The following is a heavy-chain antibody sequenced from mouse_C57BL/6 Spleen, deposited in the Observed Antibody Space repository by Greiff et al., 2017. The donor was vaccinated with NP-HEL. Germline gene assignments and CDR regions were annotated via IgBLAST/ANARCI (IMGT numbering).Heavy chain of an antibody. J-gene: IGHJ2*01. Sequence: QVQLQQPGAELVKPGASVKLSCKASGYTFTSYWMHWVKQRPGQGLEWIGMIHPNSGSTNYNEKFKSKATLTVDKSSSTAYMQLSSLTSEDSAVYYCARGRRLRGYFDYWGQGTTLTVSS. V-gene: IGHV1-64*01. CDR2: IHPNSGST. CDR1: GYTFTSYW. D-gene: IGHD1-1*01. CDR3: ARGRRLRGYFDY.